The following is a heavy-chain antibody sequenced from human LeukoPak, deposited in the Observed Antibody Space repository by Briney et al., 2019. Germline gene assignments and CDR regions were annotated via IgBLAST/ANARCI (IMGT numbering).Heavy chain of an antibody. CDR2: ISSSGSTI. CDR3: ARVAGDFWSGYYFDY. J-gene: IGHJ4*02. V-gene: IGHV3-11*01. CDR1: GIIFSDYY. D-gene: IGHD3-3*01. Sequence: GGSLRLSCAASGIIFSDYYMSWIRQAPGKGLEWVSYISSSGSTIYYADSVKGRFTISRDNAKNSLYLQMNSLRAEDTAVYYCARVAGDFWSGYYFDYWGQGTLVTVSS.